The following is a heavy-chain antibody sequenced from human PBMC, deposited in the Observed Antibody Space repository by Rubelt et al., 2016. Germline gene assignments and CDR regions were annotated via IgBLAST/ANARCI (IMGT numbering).Heavy chain of an antibody. J-gene: IGHJ4*02. V-gene: IGHV3-33*01. Sequence: WYDGSNKYYADSVKGRFTISRDNSKNTLYLQMNSLRAEDTAVYYCARENYYYDSSGYLDWGQGTLVTVSS. D-gene: IGHD3-22*01. CDR3: ARENYYYDSSGYLD. CDR2: WYDGSNK.